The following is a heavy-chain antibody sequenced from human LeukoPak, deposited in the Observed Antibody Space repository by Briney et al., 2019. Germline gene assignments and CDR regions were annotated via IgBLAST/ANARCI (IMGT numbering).Heavy chain of an antibody. V-gene: IGHV3-21*01. CDR3: ASVGFGELLGGYFDY. J-gene: IGHJ4*02. CDR2: ISSSSSYI. D-gene: IGHD3-10*01. Sequence: GESLRLSCAASGFTFSSYSMTWVRQAPGKGLEWVSSISSSSSYISYADSVEGRFTISRDDAKNSLYRQMHSLRGEDRAVYYCASVGFGELLGGYFDYWGQGTLVSVSS. CDR1: GFTFSSYS.